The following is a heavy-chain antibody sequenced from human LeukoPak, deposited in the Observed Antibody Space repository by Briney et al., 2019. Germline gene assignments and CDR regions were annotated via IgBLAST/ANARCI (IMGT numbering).Heavy chain of an antibody. CDR3: ARGIFGVVTNYYYYYMDV. Sequence: ASVKVSCKASGGTFSSYAISWVRQAPGQGLEWMGGIIPIFGTANYAQKFQGRVTTTADESTSTAYMELSSLRSEDTAVYYCARGIFGVVTNYYYYYMDVWGKGTTVTVSS. CDR1: GGTFSSYA. D-gene: IGHD3-3*01. J-gene: IGHJ6*03. V-gene: IGHV1-69*13. CDR2: IIPIFGTA.